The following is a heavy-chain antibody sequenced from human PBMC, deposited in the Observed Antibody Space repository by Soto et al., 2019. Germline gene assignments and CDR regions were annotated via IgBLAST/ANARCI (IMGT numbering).Heavy chain of an antibody. J-gene: IGHJ6*02. CDR1: GFIFSSFW. CDR2: INGAGASL. Sequence: EVRLEEAGGGFVQPGGSLRVSCSGSGFIFSSFWMHWVRQGPGKGLEWVSRINGAGASLAYADSVKGRFSISRDNVKNTLHQQMNSLGADDTAVYFCAGEGSLGLDVWGRGTTVTVSS. D-gene: IGHD3-10*01. CDR3: AGEGSLGLDV. V-gene: IGHV3-74*03.